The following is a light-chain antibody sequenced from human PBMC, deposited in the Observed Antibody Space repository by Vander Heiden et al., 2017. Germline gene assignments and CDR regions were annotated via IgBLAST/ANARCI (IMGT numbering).Light chain of an antibody. V-gene: IGLV2-14*01. CDR2: EVT. Sequence: QSALTQSDYVSASPGQSITISCTGTTSDVGDYNYVSWYQRHPGQAPQLIIFEVTNRPSGVSSHFSGSKASNTASLTISGLLAEDEADYFCASYTSTNALRVFGGGTKLTV. CDR1: TSDVGDYNY. CDR3: ASYTSTNALRV. J-gene: IGLJ3*02.